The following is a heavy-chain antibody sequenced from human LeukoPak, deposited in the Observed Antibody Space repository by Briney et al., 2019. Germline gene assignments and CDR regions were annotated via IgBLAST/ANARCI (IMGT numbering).Heavy chain of an antibody. V-gene: IGHV4-34*01. CDR3: ARSRGGSYPL. J-gene: IGHJ4*02. D-gene: IGHD1-26*01. CDR1: GGSFSGYY. Sequence: SGTLSLTCAVYGGSFSGYYWSWIRQPPGKGLEWIGEINHSGSTNYNPSLKSRVTISVDTSKNQFSLKLSSVTAADTAVYYCARSRGGSYPLWGQGTLVTVSS. CDR2: INHSGST.